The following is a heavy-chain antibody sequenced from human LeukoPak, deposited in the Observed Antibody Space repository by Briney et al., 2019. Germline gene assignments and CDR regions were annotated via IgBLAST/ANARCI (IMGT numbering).Heavy chain of an antibody. CDR2: IYHSGST. CDR1: GGSISSGCYS. V-gene: IGHV4-30-2*01. CDR3: ARGVATIRWYFDL. J-gene: IGHJ2*01. D-gene: IGHD5-24*01. Sequence: SQTLSLTCAVSGGSISSGCYSWSWIRQPPGKGLEWIGYIYHSGSTYYNPSLKSRVTISVDRSKNQFSLKLSSVTAADTAVYYCARGVATIRWYFDLWGRGTLVTVSS.